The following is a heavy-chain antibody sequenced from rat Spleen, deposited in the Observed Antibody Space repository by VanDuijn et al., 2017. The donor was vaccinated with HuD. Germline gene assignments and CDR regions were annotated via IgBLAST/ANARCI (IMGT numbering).Heavy chain of an antibody. CDR3: ARGSAFFDH. Sequence: QVQLKESGPGLVQPSQTLSLSCTVSGFSLTTYHVSWVRQPPGKSLVWMGVIWSNGATDYNSAIKSRLSISRDTSKSQVFLKMNSLQTEDTAMYFCARGSAFFDHWGQGVMVTVSS. V-gene: IGHV2-47*01. D-gene: IGHD3-3*01. CDR2: IWSNGAT. CDR1: GFSLTTYH. J-gene: IGHJ2*01.